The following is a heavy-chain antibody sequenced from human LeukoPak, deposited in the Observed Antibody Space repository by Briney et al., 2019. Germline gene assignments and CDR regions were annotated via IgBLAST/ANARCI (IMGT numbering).Heavy chain of an antibody. CDR2: IIPIFGTA. CDR3: ARSSLDYYDSSGSKSFDY. Sequence: ASVKVSCKASGGTFSSYAISWVRQAPGQGLEWMGGIIPIFGTANYAQKFQGRATITTDESTSTAYMELSSLRSEDTAVYYCARSSLDYYDSSGSKSFDYWGQGTLVTVSS. D-gene: IGHD3-22*01. V-gene: IGHV1-69*05. CDR1: GGTFSSYA. J-gene: IGHJ4*02.